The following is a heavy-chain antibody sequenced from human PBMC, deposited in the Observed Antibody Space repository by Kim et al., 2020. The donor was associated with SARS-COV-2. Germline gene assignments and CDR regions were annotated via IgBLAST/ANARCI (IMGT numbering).Heavy chain of an antibody. Sequence: SETLSLTCTVSGGSISSSSYYWGWIRQPPGKGLEWIGSIYYSGSTYYNPSLKSRVTISVDTSKNQFSLKLSSVTAADTAVYYCARQGVGYSSSSGGANWFDPWGQGTLVTVSS. CDR3: ARQGVGYSSSSGGANWFDP. D-gene: IGHD6-6*01. CDR1: GGSISSSSYY. V-gene: IGHV4-39*01. CDR2: IYYSGST. J-gene: IGHJ5*02.